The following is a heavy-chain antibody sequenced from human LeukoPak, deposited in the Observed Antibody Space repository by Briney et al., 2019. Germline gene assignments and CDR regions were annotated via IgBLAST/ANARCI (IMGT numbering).Heavy chain of an antibody. V-gene: IGHV3-7*03. Sequence: GGSLRLSCAASGFTFSSYWMSWVRQAPGKGLEWVANIKQDGSEKYYVDSVKGRFTISRDNAKNSLYLQMNSLRAADTAVYYCARDSEQWLVREGYFDYWGQGTLVTVSS. J-gene: IGHJ4*02. CDR2: IKQDGSEK. CDR3: ARDSEQWLVREGYFDY. CDR1: GFTFSSYW. D-gene: IGHD6-19*01.